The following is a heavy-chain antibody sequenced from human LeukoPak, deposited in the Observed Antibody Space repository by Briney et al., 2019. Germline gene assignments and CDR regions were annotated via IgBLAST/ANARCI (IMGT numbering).Heavy chain of an antibody. D-gene: IGHD3-9*01. CDR3: ASALNYDILTGYLNDAFDI. CDR1: GYTFTSYG. V-gene: IGHV1-8*03. CDR2: MNPNSGNT. Sequence: GASVKVSCKASGYTFTSYGISWVRQAPGQGLEWMGWMNPNSGNTGYAQKFQGRVTITRNTSISTAYMELSNLRSEDTAVYYCASALNYDILTGYLNDAFDIWGQGTMVTVSS. J-gene: IGHJ3*02.